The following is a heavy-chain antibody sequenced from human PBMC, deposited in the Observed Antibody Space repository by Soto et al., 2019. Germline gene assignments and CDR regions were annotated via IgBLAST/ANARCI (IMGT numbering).Heavy chain of an antibody. J-gene: IGHJ5*02. Sequence: SETLSLTCSVSGAALNSGNYYWSWIRQVPGKGLEWIGHIYVTGAVDYNPSLRDRITISQDTSERQFSLNLRLVTAADTAVYYCARLRIATNNYKWFDPWGQGALVTVSS. D-gene: IGHD2-21*01. V-gene: IGHV4-31*03. CDR2: IYVTGAV. CDR1: GAALNSGNYY. CDR3: ARLRIATNNYKWFDP.